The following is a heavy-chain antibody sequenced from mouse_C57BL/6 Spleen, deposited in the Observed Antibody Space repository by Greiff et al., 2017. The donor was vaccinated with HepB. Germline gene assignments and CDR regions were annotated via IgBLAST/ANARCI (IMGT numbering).Heavy chain of an antibody. CDR2: IDPETGGT. J-gene: IGHJ2*01. V-gene: IGHV1-15*01. CDR3: TRQGYGRTDY. Sequence: VQLQESGAELVRPGASVTLSCKASGYTFTDYEMHWVKQTPVHGLEWIGAIDPETGGTAYNQKFKGKAILTADKSSSTAYMELRSLTSEDSAVYYCTRQGYGRTDYWGQGTTLTVSS. CDR1: GYTFTDYE. D-gene: IGHD1-1*01.